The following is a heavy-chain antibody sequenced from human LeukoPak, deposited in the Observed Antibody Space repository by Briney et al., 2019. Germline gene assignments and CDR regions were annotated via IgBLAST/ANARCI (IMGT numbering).Heavy chain of an antibody. CDR1: GFSLSGDW. CDR2: IKKHGSEK. J-gene: IGHJ6*02. V-gene: IGHV3-7*04. CDR3: ARGYGLDV. Sequence: GGSLRLSCAASGFSLSGDWMTWARQAPGKGLEWVANIKKHGSEKYYVDSVKGRFTISRDNAKKSLFLQMHSLRVEDTALYYCARGYGLDVWGQGTTVTVSS.